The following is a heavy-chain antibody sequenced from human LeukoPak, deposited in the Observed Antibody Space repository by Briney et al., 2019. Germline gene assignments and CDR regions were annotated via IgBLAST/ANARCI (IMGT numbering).Heavy chain of an antibody. CDR3: AGEIAGVRDSTSYRHFDY. V-gene: IGHV4-4*07. J-gene: IGHJ4*02. Sequence: SETLSLTCTVSGDSISSYFWSWVRQPAGKGLEWLGRIHTSGSTNYSPSLRGRVTMSVDTSKNQFSLRLSSMTAADTAVYYCAGEIAGVRDSTSYRHFDYWGQGTLVTVSS. CDR1: GDSISSYF. CDR2: IHTSGST. D-gene: IGHD6-6*01.